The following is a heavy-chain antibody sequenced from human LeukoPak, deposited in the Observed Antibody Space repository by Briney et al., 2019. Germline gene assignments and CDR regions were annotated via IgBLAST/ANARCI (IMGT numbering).Heavy chain of an antibody. D-gene: IGHD3-10*01. Sequence: GGSLRLSCAASGFTFSAYALSWVRQAPGKGLEWVSFISASGDLTYYADSVRGRFTISRDNSKNTLYLQMNSLRAEDTAVYYCAKDSRPMGYFDYWGQGTLVTVSS. V-gene: IGHV3-23*01. CDR1: GFTFSAYA. CDR3: AKDSRPMGYFDY. J-gene: IGHJ4*02. CDR2: ISASGDLT.